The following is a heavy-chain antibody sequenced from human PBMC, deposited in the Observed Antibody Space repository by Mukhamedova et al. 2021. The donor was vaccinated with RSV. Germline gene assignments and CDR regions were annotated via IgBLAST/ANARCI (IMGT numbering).Heavy chain of an antibody. D-gene: IGHD3-16*01. CDR2: ISWNSGSI. V-gene: IGHV3-9*01. J-gene: IGHJ3*02. Sequence: VRQAPGKGLEWVSGISWNSGSIGYADSVKGRFTISRDNAKNSLYLQMNSLRAEDTALYYCAKDLSVGAGDAFDIWGQGTMVTVSS. CDR3: AKDLSVGAGDAFDI.